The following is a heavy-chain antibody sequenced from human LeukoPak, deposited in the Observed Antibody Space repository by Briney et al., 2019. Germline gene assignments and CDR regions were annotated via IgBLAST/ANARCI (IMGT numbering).Heavy chain of an antibody. J-gene: IGHJ3*02. Sequence: PGGSLRLSCAASGFTFSSYAMSWVRQAPGKGLEWVSAISGSGGSTYYAGSVKGRFTISRDNSRNTLYLQMNSLRAEDTAVYYCAKSYPSGGAFDIWGQGTMVTVSS. CDR1: GFTFSSYA. V-gene: IGHV3-23*01. CDR2: ISGSGGST. D-gene: IGHD1-26*01. CDR3: AKSYPSGGAFDI.